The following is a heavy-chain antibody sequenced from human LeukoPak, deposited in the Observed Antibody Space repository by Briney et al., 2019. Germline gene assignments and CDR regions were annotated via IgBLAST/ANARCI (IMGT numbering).Heavy chain of an antibody. CDR1: GDSITSYY. CDR2: VYYSGST. J-gene: IGHJ4*02. CDR3: ARKGSNWSTQFDY. V-gene: IGHV4-59*08. Sequence: PSETLSLTCTVSGDSITSYYWSWIRQPPGKGLEWIGYVYYSGSTSYNPSLKSRVTISVDTSKSQFSLRLSSVTAADTALYYCARKGSNWSTQFDYWGQGTLVTVSS. D-gene: IGHD6-13*01.